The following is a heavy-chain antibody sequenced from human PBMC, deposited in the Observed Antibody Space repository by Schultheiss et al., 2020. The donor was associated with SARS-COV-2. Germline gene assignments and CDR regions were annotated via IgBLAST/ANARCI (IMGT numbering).Heavy chain of an antibody. CDR2: INHSGST. J-gene: IGHJ6*03. Sequence: SQTLSLTCAVYGGSFSDYYWNWIRQPPGKGLEWIGEINHSGSTNYNPSLKSRVTISVDTSKNQFSLKLSSVTAADTAVYYCARGGITMVRGVHYYYYYYMDVWGKGTTVTVSS. CDR3: ARGGITMVRGVHYYYYYYMDV. D-gene: IGHD3-10*01. V-gene: IGHV4-34*01. CDR1: GGSFSDYY.